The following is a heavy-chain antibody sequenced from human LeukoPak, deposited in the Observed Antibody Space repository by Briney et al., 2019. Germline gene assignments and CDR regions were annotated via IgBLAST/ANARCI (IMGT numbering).Heavy chain of an antibody. CDR2: IYYSGST. Sequence: SETLSLTCTVSGGSISSSSYYRGWIRQPPGTGLEWIGSIYYSGSTYYNPSLKSRVTISVDTSKNQFSLKLSSVTAADTAVYYCARHVMVGYYYYGMDVWGQGTTVTVSS. D-gene: IGHD4/OR15-4a*01. J-gene: IGHJ6*02. CDR3: ARHVMVGYYYYGMDV. CDR1: GGSISSSSYY. V-gene: IGHV4-39*01.